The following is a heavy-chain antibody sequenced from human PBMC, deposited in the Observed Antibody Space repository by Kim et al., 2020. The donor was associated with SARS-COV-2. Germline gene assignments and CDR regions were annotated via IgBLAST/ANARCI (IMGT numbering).Heavy chain of an antibody. CDR1: GGSISSSSYY. J-gene: IGHJ6*02. CDR3: ASTAGYWYWKYYYYGMDV. Sequence: SETLSLTCTVSGGSISSSSYYWGWIRQPPGKGLEWIGSIYYSGSTYYNPSLKSRVTISVDTSKNQFSLKLSSVTAADTAVYYCASTAGYWYWKYYYYGMDVWGQGTTVTVSS. V-gene: IGHV4-39*01. D-gene: IGHD1-1*01. CDR2: IYYSGST.